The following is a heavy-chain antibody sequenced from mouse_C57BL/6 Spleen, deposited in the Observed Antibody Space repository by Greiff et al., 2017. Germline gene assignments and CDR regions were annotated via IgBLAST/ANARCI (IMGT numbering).Heavy chain of an antibody. J-gene: IGHJ3*01. CDR3: ARATTEDYDVFAY. D-gene: IGHD2-4*01. Sequence: QVQLQQSGAELVKPGDTVTMSCKASGYTFTSYWITWVKQRPGQGLEWIGDIYPGSGSANYNEMFQSKATLTVDPSSSTSYMLLISLTSEDSAVYYCARATTEDYDVFAYRGQGTLVTVSA. CDR1: GYTFTSYW. CDR2: IYPGSGSA. V-gene: IGHV1-55*01.